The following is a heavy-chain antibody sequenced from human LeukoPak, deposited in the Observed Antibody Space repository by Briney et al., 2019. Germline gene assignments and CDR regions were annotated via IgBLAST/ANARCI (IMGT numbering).Heavy chain of an antibody. CDR1: GGSISSYY. CDR2: IYSSGST. J-gene: IGHJ3*02. D-gene: IGHD3-10*01. V-gene: IGHV4-4*07. Sequence: PSETLSLTCTVSGGSISSYYWSWIRQPAGKGLEWIGRIYSSGSTDYNPSLKSRVTMSVDTSKNQFSLKLSSVTAADTAVYYCARAYYYGSGSYAFDIWGQGTMVTVSS. CDR3: ARAYYYGSGSYAFDI.